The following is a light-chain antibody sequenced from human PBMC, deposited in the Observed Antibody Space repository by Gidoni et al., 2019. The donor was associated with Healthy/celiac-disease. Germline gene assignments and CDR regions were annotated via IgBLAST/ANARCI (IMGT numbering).Light chain of an antibody. CDR1: QDSSNY. Sequence: DIQLTQSPSSLSASVGSRVTITCQASQDSSNYLNWYQQKPGKAPKLLIYDASNLETGVPSRVSGSGSGTDFTFTISSLQPEDIATYYCQQYDNRPFXPXTKVDIK. CDR3: QQYDNRP. J-gene: IGKJ3*01. V-gene: IGKV1-33*01. CDR2: DAS.